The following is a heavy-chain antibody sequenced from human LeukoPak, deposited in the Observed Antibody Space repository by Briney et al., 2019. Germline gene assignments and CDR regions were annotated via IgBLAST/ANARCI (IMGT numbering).Heavy chain of an antibody. D-gene: IGHD1-26*01. CDR1: GFTFSSYA. V-gene: IGHV3-23*01. J-gene: IGHJ4*02. Sequence: TGGSLRLSCAASGFTFSSYAMSWVRQAPGKGLEWVSAISGSGGSTYYADSVKGRFTISRDNSKNTLYLQMNSMRAEDTAIYYCAKDSERSGSYLYYFDYWGQGTLVTVSS. CDR2: ISGSGGST. CDR3: AKDSERSGSYLYYFDY.